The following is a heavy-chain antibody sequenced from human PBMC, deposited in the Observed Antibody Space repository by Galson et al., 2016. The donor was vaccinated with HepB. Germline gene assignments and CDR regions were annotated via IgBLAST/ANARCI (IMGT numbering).Heavy chain of an antibody. V-gene: IGHV4-59*01. J-gene: IGHJ5*01. Sequence: SETLSLTCTVSGDFISSDYWSWIRQPPGKGLEWIGYIYYSGSTKYHPSLKSRVTISVDTSRNQFSLKVSSVTAADTAVYYCARSVGGLYFGDSNWFDSWGQGTLVTVS. CDR1: GDFISSDY. CDR3: ARSVGGLYFGDSNWFDS. CDR2: IYYSGST. D-gene: IGHD3-10*01.